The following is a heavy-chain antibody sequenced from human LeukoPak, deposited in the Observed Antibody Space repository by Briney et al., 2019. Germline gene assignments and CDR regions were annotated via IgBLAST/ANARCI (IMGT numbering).Heavy chain of an antibody. D-gene: IGHD3-9*01. CDR3: ARTDILTGYEPFDY. Sequence: GASVKVSCKASGYTFTGYYMHWVRQAPGQGLEWMGWINPNSGGTNYAQKFQGRVTMTRDTSISTAYVELSRLRSDDTAVYYCARTDILTGYEPFDYWGQGTLVTVSS. V-gene: IGHV1-2*02. J-gene: IGHJ4*02. CDR1: GYTFTGYY. CDR2: INPNSGGT.